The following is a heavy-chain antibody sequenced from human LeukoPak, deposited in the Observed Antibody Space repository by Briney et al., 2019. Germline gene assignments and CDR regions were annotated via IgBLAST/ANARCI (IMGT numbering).Heavy chain of an antibody. J-gene: IGHJ4*02. D-gene: IGHD3-3*01. CDR3: ARDRGDYDSWSGYYYAYFDY. CDR1: GFTFSSYW. V-gene: IGHV3-74*01. Sequence: GGSLRLSCAASGFTFSSYWMHWVRQAPGKGLVWVSRINSDGSSTSYADSVKGRFTISRDNAKNTLYLQMNSLRAEDTAVYYCARDRGDYDSWSGYYYAYFDYWGQGTLVTVSS. CDR2: INSDGSST.